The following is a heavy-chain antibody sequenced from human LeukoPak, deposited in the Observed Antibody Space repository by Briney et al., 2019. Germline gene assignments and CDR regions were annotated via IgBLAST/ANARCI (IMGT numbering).Heavy chain of an antibody. CDR2: INPNSGGT. D-gene: IGHD2-15*01. V-gene: IGHV1-2*02. CDR3: ASGGSWWDYYVDV. CDR1: GYTFTGYY. J-gene: IGHJ6*03. Sequence: ASVKVSCKASGYTFTGYYMHWVRQAPGQGLEWMGWINPNSGGTNYAQKFQGRVTISVDTSKNQFSLKLSSVTAADTAVYYCASGGSWWDYYVDVWGKGTTVTVSS.